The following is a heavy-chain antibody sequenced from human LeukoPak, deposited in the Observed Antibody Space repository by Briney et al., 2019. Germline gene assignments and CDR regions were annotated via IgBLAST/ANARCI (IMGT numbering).Heavy chain of an antibody. J-gene: IGHJ5*02. CDR3: ASFAGYGSGWSP. CDR2: IYYSGST. CDR1: GGSISSYY. D-gene: IGHD6-19*01. V-gene: IGHV4-59*01. Sequence: SETLSLTCTVSGGSISSYYWSWIRQPPGKGLEWIGYIYYSGSTNYNPSLKSRVTISVDTSKNQFSLKLSSVTAADTAVYYCASFAGYGSGWSPWGQGTLVTVSS.